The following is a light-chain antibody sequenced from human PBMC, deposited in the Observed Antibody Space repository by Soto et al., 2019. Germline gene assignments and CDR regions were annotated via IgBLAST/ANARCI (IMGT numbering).Light chain of an antibody. J-gene: IGKJ1*01. CDR3: QQYGGSPRT. CDR2: GAS. V-gene: IGKV3-20*01. Sequence: EIVLTQSPVTLSLSPGXRGTLSCRASQSVGTSLAWYQQKPGQAPRLLIYGASNRATGIPDRFSGSGSGTDFTLTISKLEPEDFAVYHCQQYGGSPRTFGQGTRWISN. CDR1: QSVGTS.